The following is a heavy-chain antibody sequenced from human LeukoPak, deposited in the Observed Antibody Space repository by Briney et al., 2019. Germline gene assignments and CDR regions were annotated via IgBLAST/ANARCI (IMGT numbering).Heavy chain of an antibody. V-gene: IGHV1-3*01. D-gene: IGHD1-1*01. CDR3: ARESHETREDY. J-gene: IGHJ4*02. CDR1: GYTFTSYA. Sequence: ASVKVSCKASGYTFTSYAMHWVRQAPGQRLEWMGWINAGNGNTKYSQKFQGRVTMTTDTYTSTAYMELRSLRSDDTAMYYCARESHETREDYWGQGTLVTVSS. CDR2: INAGNGNT.